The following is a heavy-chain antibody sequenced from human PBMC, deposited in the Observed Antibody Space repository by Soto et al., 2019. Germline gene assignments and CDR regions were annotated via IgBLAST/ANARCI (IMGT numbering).Heavy chain of an antibody. CDR2: ISSEGDIT. V-gene: IGHV3-64D*06. Sequence: AGGSLRLSCSASGFTFSEYSMHWVRQAPGKGLQYVSTISSEGDITYYADSVKGRFTISRDNSKNTLYLQMNSLRPEDTAVYYCVKVSTFYDILTGYYSTNFFDPWGQGTLVTVSS. CDR3: VKVSTFYDILTGYYSTNFFDP. J-gene: IGHJ5*02. CDR1: GFTFSEYS. D-gene: IGHD3-9*01.